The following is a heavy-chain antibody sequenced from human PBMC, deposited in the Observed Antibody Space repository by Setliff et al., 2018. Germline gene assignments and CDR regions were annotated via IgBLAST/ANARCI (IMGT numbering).Heavy chain of an antibody. CDR2: ISAYNGNT. D-gene: IGHD3-22*01. J-gene: IGHJ6*02. CDR3: ARDKATYYDSSGYYFTSSMDV. CDR1: GYTFTSYG. V-gene: IGHV1-18*01. Sequence: ASVKVSCKASGYTFTSYGISWVRQAPGQGLEWMGWISAYNGNTNYAQKLQGRVTMTTDTSTSTAYMELRSLRSDGTAVYYCARDKATYYDSSGYYFTSSMDVWGQGTTVTVSS.